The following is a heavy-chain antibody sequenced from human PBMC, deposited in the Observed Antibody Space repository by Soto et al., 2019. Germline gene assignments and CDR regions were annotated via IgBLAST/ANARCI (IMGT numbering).Heavy chain of an antibody. V-gene: IGHV1-2*02. J-gene: IGHJ4*02. CDR3: ARAATDVDYSDY. CDR2: INPNSDDT. D-gene: IGHD3-16*01. CDR1: GYTFTSYY. Sequence: ASVKVSCKASGYTFTSYYMHWVRQAPGQGLEWMGWINPNSDDTDFAQKFQGRVTLTRDTSISTAYMELSSLRSDDTAVYCCARAATDVDYSDYWGQGTLVTVSS.